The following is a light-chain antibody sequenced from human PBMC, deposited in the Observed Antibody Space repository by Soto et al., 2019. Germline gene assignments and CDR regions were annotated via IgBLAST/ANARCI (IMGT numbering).Light chain of an antibody. Sequence: QSALTQPASVSGSTGQSITISCTGASSDVGGYNYVSWYQQHPGKAPKLMIYEVSNRPSGVSNRFSGSKSGNTASLTISGLQAEDEAAYYCSSYTSSSTLYVVFGGGTKLTV. CDR2: EVS. CDR3: SSYTSSSTLYVV. J-gene: IGLJ2*01. CDR1: SSDVGGYNY. V-gene: IGLV2-14*01.